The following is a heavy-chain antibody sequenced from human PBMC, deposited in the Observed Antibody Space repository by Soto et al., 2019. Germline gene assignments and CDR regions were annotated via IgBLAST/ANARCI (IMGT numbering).Heavy chain of an antibody. J-gene: IGHJ4*02. CDR2: IYYSGST. CDR1: GGSISSYY. Sequence: SETLSLTCTVSGGSISSYYWSWIRQPPGKGLEWIGYIYYSGSTNYNPSLKSRVTISVDTSKNQFSLKLSSVTAADTAVYYCARTLKRYYFDYWGQGTLVTVSS. CDR3: ARTLKRYYFDY. V-gene: IGHV4-59*01.